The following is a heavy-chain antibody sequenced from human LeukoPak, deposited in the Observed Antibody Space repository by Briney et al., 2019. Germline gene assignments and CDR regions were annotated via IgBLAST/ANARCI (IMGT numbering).Heavy chain of an antibody. Sequence: GGSLRLSCAASGFTFSSYTMSWVRQAPGKGLEWVSTITTSDGNTYYADSVKGRFTVSRDNSKNTLYLQMNSLRAEGTPVYYCAKDGGLWVSAHWGDSWGRGTLVTVSS. CDR2: ITTSDGNT. J-gene: IGHJ4*02. D-gene: IGHD7-27*01. CDR3: AKDGGLWVSAHWGDS. CDR1: GFTFSSYT. V-gene: IGHV3-23*01.